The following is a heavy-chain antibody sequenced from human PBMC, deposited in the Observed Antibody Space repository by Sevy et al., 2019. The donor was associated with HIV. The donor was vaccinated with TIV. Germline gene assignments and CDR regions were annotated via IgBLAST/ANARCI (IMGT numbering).Heavy chain of an antibody. CDR3: ARDSPGETYGYNTFDY. J-gene: IGHJ4*02. CDR2: IKPDGTEK. CDR1: GFTFSNYW. Sequence: LSLTCAASGFTFSNYWMSWARQVSGKGLEWVGNIKPDGTEKYYVDSMKGRFTIPRDNAENSVFLQMDGLRVEDTAVYYCARDSPGETYGYNTFDYWGQGTLVTVSS. D-gene: IGHD1-1*01. V-gene: IGHV3-7*03.